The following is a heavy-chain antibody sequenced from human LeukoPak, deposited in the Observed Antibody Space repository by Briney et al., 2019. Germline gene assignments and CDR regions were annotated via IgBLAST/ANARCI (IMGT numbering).Heavy chain of an antibody. CDR1: GLTFSRYN. V-gene: IGHV3-21*01. Sequence: GGSLRLSCAASGLTFSRYNMNWVRQAPGKGLEWVSSIGTSSNNIYYTDSVKGRFTISRDNAKNSLYLQVDSLRVEDTAVYFCASGTVGNYALDYWGQGTLMTVSS. D-gene: IGHD1-7*01. CDR3: ASGTVGNYALDY. CDR2: IGTSSNNI. J-gene: IGHJ4*02.